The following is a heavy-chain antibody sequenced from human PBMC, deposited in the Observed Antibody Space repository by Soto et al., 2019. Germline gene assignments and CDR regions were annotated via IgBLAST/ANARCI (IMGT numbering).Heavy chain of an antibody. CDR1: GYTFTSYG. CDR2: ISAYNGNT. V-gene: IGHV1-18*04. D-gene: IGHD6-19*01. J-gene: IGHJ6*02. CDR3: ARDRQWLVRRGYYYGMDV. Sequence: QVQLVQSGAEVKKPGASVKVSCKASGYTFTSYGISWVRQAPGQGLEWMGWISAYNGNTNYAQKLQGRVTMTTDTATSTAYIELRSLRSDDTAVYYCARDRQWLVRRGYYYGMDVWGQGTTVTVSS.